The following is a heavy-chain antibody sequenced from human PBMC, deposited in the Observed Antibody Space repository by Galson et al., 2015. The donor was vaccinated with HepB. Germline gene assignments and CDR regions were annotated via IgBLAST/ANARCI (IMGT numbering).Heavy chain of an antibody. V-gene: IGHV3-15*07. CDR1: GLTFSHAW. Sequence: SLRLSCAVSGLTFSHAWMNWVRRAPGKGLEWVGRIKSNTGGGTIEYASPVKGRFTISRDDSRSLVYLQMNSLKTEDTAVYYCTHETCSGGFCLIFSSWGQGTLVTVSS. CDR3: THETCSGGFCLIFSS. J-gene: IGHJ5*02. D-gene: IGHD2-15*01. CDR2: IKSNTGGGTI.